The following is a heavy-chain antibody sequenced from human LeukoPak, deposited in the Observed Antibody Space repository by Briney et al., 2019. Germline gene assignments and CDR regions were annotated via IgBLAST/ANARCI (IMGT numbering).Heavy chain of an antibody. D-gene: IGHD2-15*01. Sequence: ASVKVSCKASGYTFTGYYMHWVRQAPGQGLEWMGRINPNSGGTNYAQKSQGRVTMTRDTSISTAYMELSRLRSDDTAVYYCARERYCSGGSCYSRYNWFDPWGQGTLVTVSS. J-gene: IGHJ5*02. CDR1: GYTFTGYY. V-gene: IGHV1-2*06. CDR2: INPNSGGT. CDR3: ARERYCSGGSCYSRYNWFDP.